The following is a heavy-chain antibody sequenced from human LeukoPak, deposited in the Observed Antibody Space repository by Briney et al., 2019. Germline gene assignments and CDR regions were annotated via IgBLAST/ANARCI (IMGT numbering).Heavy chain of an antibody. D-gene: IGHD3-3*01. CDR3: ARVGYDFWSGQHAFDI. V-gene: IGHV7-4-1*02. J-gene: IGHJ3*02. Sequence: ASVKVSCKASGYTFISYKMNWVRQAPGQGLEWMGWINTNTGNPTSAPGFTGRFVFSLDTSLSTAFLQISSLKAEDTAMYYCARVGYDFWSGQHAFDIWGQGTMVTVSS. CDR2: INTNTGNP. CDR1: GYTFISYK.